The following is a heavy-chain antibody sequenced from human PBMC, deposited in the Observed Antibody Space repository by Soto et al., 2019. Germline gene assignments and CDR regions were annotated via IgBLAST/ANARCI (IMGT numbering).Heavy chain of an antibody. CDR1: GYTFTSYA. D-gene: IGHD2-21*02. J-gene: IGHJ4*02. CDR2: INAGNGNT. Sequence: ASVKVSCKASGYTFTSYAMHWVRQAPGQRLEWMGWINAGNGNTKYSQKFQGRVTITRDTSASTAYMELSSLRSEDTAVYYCARGQQAYCVGDCSSDYCGQLTLVTVSS. V-gene: IGHV1-3*01. CDR3: ARGQQAYCVGDCSSDY.